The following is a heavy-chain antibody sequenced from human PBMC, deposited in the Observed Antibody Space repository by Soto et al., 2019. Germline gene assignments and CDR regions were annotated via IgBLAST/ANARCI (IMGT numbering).Heavy chain of an antibody. V-gene: IGHV4-34*01. J-gene: IGHJ6*02. CDR1: GGSFNDYY. Sequence: QVQLQQWGAGLLKPSETLSLTCAVYGGSFNDYYWSWIRQPPGKGLEWIGEINHSGSTNYNPSLKSRVTMSVDTSKNLFSLRLSSVAAADTAVYYCAGGRDTIFGVVSYFYYGMDAWGHGTTVSVSS. CDR2: INHSGST. D-gene: IGHD3-3*01. CDR3: AGGRDTIFGVVSYFYYGMDA.